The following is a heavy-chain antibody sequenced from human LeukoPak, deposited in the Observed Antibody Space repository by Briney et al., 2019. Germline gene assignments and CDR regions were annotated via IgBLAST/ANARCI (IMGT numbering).Heavy chain of an antibody. V-gene: IGHV3-30*02. D-gene: IGHD2-2*01. CDR1: GFTFSSYA. CDR2: IRYDGSNK. Sequence: GGSLRLSCAASGFTFSSYAMSWVRQAPGKGLEWVAFIRYDGSNKYYADSVKGRFTISRDNSKNTLYLQMNSLRAEDTAVYYCAKDLMVVPRAWFDPWGQGTLVTVSS. CDR3: AKDLMVVPRAWFDP. J-gene: IGHJ5*02.